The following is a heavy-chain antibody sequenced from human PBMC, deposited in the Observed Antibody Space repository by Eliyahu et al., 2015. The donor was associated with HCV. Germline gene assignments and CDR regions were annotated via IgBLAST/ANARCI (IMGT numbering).Heavy chain of an antibody. Sequence: EVQLVESGGNLVKPGGSLRLSCSTSGFTFPNYWMSWVRQAPGKGPGWVANINQDGSEKFYVDSVRGRFTISRDNIKNLVYLQMDGLRAEDTAVYYCARDRGYYYYWGQGTLVTVSS. CDR2: INQDGSEK. V-gene: IGHV3-7*01. J-gene: IGHJ4*02. CDR3: ARDRGYYYY. CDR1: GFTFPNYW. D-gene: IGHD3-22*01.